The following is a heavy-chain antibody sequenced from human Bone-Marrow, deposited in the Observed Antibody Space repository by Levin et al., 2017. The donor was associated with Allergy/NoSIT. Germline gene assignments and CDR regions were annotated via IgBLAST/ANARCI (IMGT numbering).Heavy chain of an antibody. V-gene: IGHV3-74*01. CDR1: GFTFSSYW. D-gene: IGHD4-17*01. CDR2: IDSDGTST. CDR3: ARDRNNGDLDF. J-gene: IGHJ4*02. Sequence: GGSLRLSCAASGFTFSSYWMHWVRQAPGKGLVWVSHIDSDGTSTRYAASVKGRFTISRDNAKNTLYLQMNSLRAEDTAVYYCARDRNNGDLDFWGQGTLVTVSS.